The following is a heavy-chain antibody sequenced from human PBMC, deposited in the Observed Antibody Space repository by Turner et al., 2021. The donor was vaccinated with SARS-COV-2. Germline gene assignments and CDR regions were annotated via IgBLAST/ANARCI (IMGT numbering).Heavy chain of an antibody. D-gene: IGHD3-22*01. Sequence: QLVESGGGVVQPGKSLRLSCAASAFPISSHVMHWVRQVPGKWLQWVALISSNVDETHYADSVKGRFTISRDNSRSTLSLQMNSLRVEDTAVYFCAGSSSGYLNAAFDIWGQGTGVIISS. V-gene: IGHV3-30-3*01. CDR1: AFPISSHV. J-gene: IGHJ3*02. CDR3: AGSSSGYLNAAFDI. CDR2: ISSNVDET.